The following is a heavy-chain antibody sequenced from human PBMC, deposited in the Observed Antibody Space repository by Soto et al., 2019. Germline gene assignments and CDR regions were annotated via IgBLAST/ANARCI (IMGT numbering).Heavy chain of an antibody. V-gene: IGHV6-1*01. J-gene: IGHJ6*02. Sequence: SQTLSLTCAISGDSVSSNSAAWNWIRQSPSRGLEWLGRTYYRSKWYNDYAVSVKSRITINPDTSKNQFSLQLNSVTPEDTAVYYCARDDVVPAARYYYYGMDVCGQGATVTVYS. CDR1: GDSVSSNSAA. CDR2: TYYRSKWYN. CDR3: ARDDVVPAARYYYYGMDV. D-gene: IGHD2-2*01.